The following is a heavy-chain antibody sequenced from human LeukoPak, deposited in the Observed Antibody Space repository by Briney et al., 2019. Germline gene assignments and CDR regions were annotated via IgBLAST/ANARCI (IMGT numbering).Heavy chain of an antibody. CDR3: ATSTHSFDY. D-gene: IGHD5/OR15-5a*01. Sequence: SETLSLTCTVSGGSISRYYWSWIREPPGKGLEWIGYIYYSGSTNYNPSLKSRVTISVDTSKNQFSLKLSSVTAADTAVYYCATSTHSFDYWGQGTLVPVSS. J-gene: IGHJ4*02. V-gene: IGHV4-59*01. CDR2: IYYSGST. CDR1: GGSISRYY.